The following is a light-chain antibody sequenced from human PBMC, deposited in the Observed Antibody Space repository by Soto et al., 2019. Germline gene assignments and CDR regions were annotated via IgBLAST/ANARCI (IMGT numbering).Light chain of an antibody. CDR3: AAWDDSLNGLG. CDR1: SSDVGGYNY. Sequence: QSALTQPRSVSGSPGQSVTISCTGTSSDVGGYNYVSWYQQHPGKAPKLMIYDVSKRPSGVPDRFSGSKSGNTASLTISGLQAEDEADYYCAAWDDSLNGLGFGGGTKLTVL. CDR2: DVS. V-gene: IGLV2-11*01. J-gene: IGLJ3*02.